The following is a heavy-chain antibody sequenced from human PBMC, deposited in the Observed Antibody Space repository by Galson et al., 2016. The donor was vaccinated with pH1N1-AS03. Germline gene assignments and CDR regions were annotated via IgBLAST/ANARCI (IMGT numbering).Heavy chain of an antibody. D-gene: IGHD1-26*01. CDR3: AKDKDSYYGPDY. V-gene: IGHV3-9*01. CDR1: RFTFDGYA. CDR2: ISSSGADI. Sequence: SLRLSCADSRFTFDGYALHWVRQAPGKGLEWVSYISSSGADIFYADSVKGRYTISRDSAKNSLYLQMNSLRAEDTAVYYCAKDKDSYYGPDYWGQGTLVTVSS. J-gene: IGHJ4*02.